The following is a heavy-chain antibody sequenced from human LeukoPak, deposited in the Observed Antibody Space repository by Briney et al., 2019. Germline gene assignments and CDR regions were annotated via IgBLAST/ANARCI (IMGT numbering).Heavy chain of an antibody. Sequence: GGSLRLSCAASGLNFTTYGMHWVRQAPGKGLEWVALVWYDGTIKYYADSVKGRFTISRDNSKNTLFLQMSSLRAEDTALYYCARGGRGASNWTPYNWFDPWGQGTLVTVSS. CDR3: ARGGRGASNWTPYNWFDP. J-gene: IGHJ5*02. V-gene: IGHV3-33*01. CDR2: VWYDGTIK. D-gene: IGHD3/OR15-3a*01. CDR1: GLNFTTYG.